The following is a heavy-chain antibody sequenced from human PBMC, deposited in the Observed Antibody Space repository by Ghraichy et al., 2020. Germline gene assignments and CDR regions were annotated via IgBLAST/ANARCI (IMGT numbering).Heavy chain of an antibody. D-gene: IGHD6-13*01. CDR1: GGSFSGYY. CDR2: INHSGST. J-gene: IGHJ5*02. CDR3: ASFLWESSS. V-gene: IGHV4-34*01. Sequence: SETLSLTCAVYGGSFSGYYWSWIRQPPGKGLEWIGEINHSGSTNYNPSLKSRVTISVDTSKNQFSLKLSSVTAADTAVYYCASFLWESSSWGQGTLVTVSS.